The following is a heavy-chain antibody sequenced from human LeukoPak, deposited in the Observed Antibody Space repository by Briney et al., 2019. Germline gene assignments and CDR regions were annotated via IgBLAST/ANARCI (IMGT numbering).Heavy chain of an antibody. CDR1: GFSFGSYG. J-gene: IGHJ4*02. CDR3: ASDGGDQPNKNLHY. D-gene: IGHD4-17*01. CDR2: VSDSSRIDI. V-gene: IGHV3-21*01. Sequence: GGSLRLSCAASGFSFGSYGMSWVRQAPGQGLDWVSSVSDSSRIDIRYADSVKGRFTISRDNSKNTLFLQMNSLRADDTAVYYCASDGGDQPNKNLHYWGQGTLVTVSS.